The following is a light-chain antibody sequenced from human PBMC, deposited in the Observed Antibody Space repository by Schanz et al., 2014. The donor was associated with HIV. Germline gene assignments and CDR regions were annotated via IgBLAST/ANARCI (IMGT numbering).Light chain of an antibody. J-gene: IGLJ3*02. CDR3: ATWDDSLNAWV. CDR2: DVS. Sequence: QSALTQPPSASGSPGQSVTISCPGTSSDVGGYNSPSRYQQHPGKAPKLMLYDVSKRPSGVPDRFSGSKSGDTASLTVSGLQAEDEADYYCATWDDSLNAWVFGGGTKLTVL. V-gene: IGLV2-8*01. CDR1: SSDVGGYNS.